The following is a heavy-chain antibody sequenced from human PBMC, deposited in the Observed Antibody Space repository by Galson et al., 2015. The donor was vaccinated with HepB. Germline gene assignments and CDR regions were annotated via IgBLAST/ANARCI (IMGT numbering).Heavy chain of an antibody. D-gene: IGHD1-26*01. CDR2: ISGSGDST. CDR3: AKLGGASGY. J-gene: IGHJ4*02. Sequence: SLRLSCAASGFTFNSYEMSWVRQAPGKGLEWVSAISGSGDSTYYADSVKGRFTISRDNSKNTLDLQMNSLRAEDTAVYFCAKLGGASGYWGQGTLVTVS. CDR1: GFTFNSYE. V-gene: IGHV3-23*01.